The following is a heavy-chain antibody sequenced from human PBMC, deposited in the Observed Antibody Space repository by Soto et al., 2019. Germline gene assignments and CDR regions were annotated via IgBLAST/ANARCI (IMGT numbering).Heavy chain of an antibody. J-gene: IGHJ5*02. CDR2: INYSGST. V-gene: IGHV4-31*03. Sequence: QVQLQESGPGLVKPSQTLSLTCTVSGGSISSGGYYWSWIRQHPGKGLEWIAFINYSGSTYYNPSLTSRVTISVDTSKNQFSLKLSSVTAADTAVYYCARGVPSASWFDPWGQGTLVTVSS. CDR1: GGSISSGGYY. CDR3: ARGVPSASWFDP.